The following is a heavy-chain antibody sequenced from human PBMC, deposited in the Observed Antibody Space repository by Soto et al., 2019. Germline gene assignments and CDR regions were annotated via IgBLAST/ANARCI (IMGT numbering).Heavy chain of an antibody. CDR3: AREYWAFDI. J-gene: IGHJ3*02. Sequence: QVQLVESGGGVVQPGRSLRLSCAASGFTFSSYAMHWVRQAPGKGLEWVAVISYDGSIQYYADSVKGRFTISRDNSKNTLYVQMNSLRAEDTAVYYCAREYWAFDIWGQGTMVIVSS. CDR1: GFTFSSYA. V-gene: IGHV3-30-3*01. D-gene: IGHD2-8*02. CDR2: ISYDGSIQ.